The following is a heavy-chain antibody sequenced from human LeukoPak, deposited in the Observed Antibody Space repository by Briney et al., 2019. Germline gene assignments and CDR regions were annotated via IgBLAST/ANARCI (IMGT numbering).Heavy chain of an antibody. CDR2: IYYSGST. V-gene: IGHV4-39*01. CDR3: ASPGGVRYYDILTGYYKGGFDY. Sequence: SETLSLTCTVSGGSISSSSYYWGWIRQPPGKRLEWIGSIYYSGSTYYNPSLKSRVTISVDTSKNQFSLKLSSVTAADTAVYYCASPGGVRYYDILTGYYKGGFDYWGQGTLVTVSS. CDR1: GGSISSSSYY. J-gene: IGHJ4*02. D-gene: IGHD3-9*01.